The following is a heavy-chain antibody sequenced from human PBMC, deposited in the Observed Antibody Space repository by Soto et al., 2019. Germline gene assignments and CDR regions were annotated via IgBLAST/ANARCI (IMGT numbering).Heavy chain of an antibody. D-gene: IGHD3-10*01. Sequence: GSRRLSCAASVFSFSHYWMHWVRQAPGKGLVWVSRISPDGRTTTYADSVKGRFTISRDNAKSTLYLQMNSLTVEDGAVYYCADSWLPTSYWGPGTLVTVSS. CDR2: ISPDGRTT. CDR1: VFSFSHYW. J-gene: IGHJ4*02. V-gene: IGHV3-74*01. CDR3: ADSWLPTSY.